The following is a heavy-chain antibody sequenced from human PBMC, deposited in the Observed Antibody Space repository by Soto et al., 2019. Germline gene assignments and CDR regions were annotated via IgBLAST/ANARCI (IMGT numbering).Heavy chain of an antibody. CDR3: ARQDRYSSGWYYFDY. D-gene: IGHD6-19*01. CDR2: IYPGDSDT. J-gene: IGHJ4*02. Sequence: GESLKLSCKGSGYSFTSYWIGWVRQMPGKGLEWMGIIYPGDSDTRYSPSFQGQVTISADKSISTAYLQWSSLKASDTAMYYCARQDRYSSGWYYFDYWGQGTLVTVSS. CDR1: GYSFTSYW. V-gene: IGHV5-51*01.